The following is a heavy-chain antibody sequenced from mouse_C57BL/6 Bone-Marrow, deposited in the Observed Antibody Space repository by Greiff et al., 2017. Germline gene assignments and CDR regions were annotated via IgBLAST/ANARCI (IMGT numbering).Heavy chain of an antibody. D-gene: IGHD2-5*01. CDR1: GYTFTDYY. V-gene: IGHV1-84*01. CDR3: AREVTAWYFDY. CDR2: IYPGSGNT. J-gene: IGHJ2*01. Sequence: LVESGPELVKPGASVKISCKASGYTFTDYYINWVKQRPGQGLEWIGWIYPGSGNTKYNEKFKGKATLTVDTSSSTAYMQLSSLTSEDSAVCFCAREVTAWYFDYWGQGTTLTVSS.